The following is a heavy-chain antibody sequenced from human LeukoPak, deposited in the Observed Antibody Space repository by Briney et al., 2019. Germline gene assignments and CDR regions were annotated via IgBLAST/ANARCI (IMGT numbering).Heavy chain of an antibody. J-gene: IGHJ1*01. CDR3: ARSGDCSGGSCYSAEYFQH. Sequence: PVKVSCKASGGTFSSYAISWVRQAPGQGLEWMGGIIPIFGTANYAQKFQGRVTITADESTSTAYMELSSLRSEDTAVYYCARSGDCSGGSCYSAEYFQHWGQGTLVTVSS. V-gene: IGHV1-69*13. CDR2: IIPIFGTA. D-gene: IGHD2-15*01. CDR1: GGTFSSYA.